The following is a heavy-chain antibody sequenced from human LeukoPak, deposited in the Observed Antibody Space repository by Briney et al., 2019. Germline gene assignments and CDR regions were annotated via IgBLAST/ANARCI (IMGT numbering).Heavy chain of an antibody. D-gene: IGHD6-19*01. J-gene: IGHJ4*02. CDR1: GFTVSNSY. CDR3: ARYSSGCPTL. V-gene: IGHV3-53*01. Sequence: PGGSLRLSCVASGFTVSNSYMSWVRQAPGKGLEWVSVIYSDGGTFYSDSVKGRFTISRDYSKSTLYLQMTSLRAGDTAVYYCARYSSGCPTLWGQGTLVTVSS. CDR2: IYSDGGT.